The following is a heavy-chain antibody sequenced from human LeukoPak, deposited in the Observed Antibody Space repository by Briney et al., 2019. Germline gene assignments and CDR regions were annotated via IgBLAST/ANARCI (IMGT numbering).Heavy chain of an antibody. CDR3: AKRFPPQDPGSYYYGMDV. CDR2: ISSSGSTI. Sequence: PGGSLRLSCATSGFTFSTSVMNWVRQAPGKGLEWVSYISSSGSTIYYADSVKGRFTISRDNAKNSLYLQMNSLRAEDTAVYYCAKRFPPQDPGSYYYGMDVWGQGTTVTVSS. CDR1: GFTFSTSV. V-gene: IGHV3-48*04. D-gene: IGHD3-10*01. J-gene: IGHJ6*02.